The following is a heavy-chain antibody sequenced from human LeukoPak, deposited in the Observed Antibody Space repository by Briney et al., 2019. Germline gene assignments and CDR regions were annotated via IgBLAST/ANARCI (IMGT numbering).Heavy chain of an antibody. CDR2: VSYTGST. Sequence: SETLSLTCTVSGGSINAHYWSWIRQSPGKGLEWIGYVSYTGSTNYNPSFKSRVTISVDRSRSQFSLRLNSVSAADTAVYYCVTNAGHAAGNAFDIWATGKTLTVSS. CDR3: VTNAGHAAGNAFDI. D-gene: IGHD2-15*01. V-gene: IGHV4-59*11. CDR1: GGSINAHY. J-gene: IGHJ3*02.